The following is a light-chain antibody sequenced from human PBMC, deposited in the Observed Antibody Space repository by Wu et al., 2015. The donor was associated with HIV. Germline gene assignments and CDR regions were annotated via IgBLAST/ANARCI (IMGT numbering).Light chain of an antibody. V-gene: IGKV3-11*01. CDR3: QHRSNWPPWT. J-gene: IGKJ1*01. CDR1: QSVSNY. Sequence: EIVLTQSPATLSLSPGERATLSCRASQSVSNYLAWFQRKPGQAPRLLIYDASTRATGIPARFSGSGSGTDFTLTISSLEPEDFAVYCCQHRSNWPPWTFGQGTKVEIK. CDR2: DAS.